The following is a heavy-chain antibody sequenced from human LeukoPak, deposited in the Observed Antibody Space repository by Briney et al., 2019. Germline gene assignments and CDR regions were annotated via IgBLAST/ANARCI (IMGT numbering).Heavy chain of an antibody. CDR1: GFTFSSYA. J-gene: IGHJ1*01. CDR3: ASGITMIVVVSEYFQY. D-gene: IGHD3-22*01. V-gene: IGHV3-64*01. CDR2: ISSNGGST. Sequence: QSGGSLRLSCAASGFTFSSYAMHWVRQAPGKGLEYVSAISSNGGSTYYANSVKGRFTISRDNSKNTLYLQMGSLRAEDMAVYYCASGITMIVVVSEYFQYWGQGTLVTVSS.